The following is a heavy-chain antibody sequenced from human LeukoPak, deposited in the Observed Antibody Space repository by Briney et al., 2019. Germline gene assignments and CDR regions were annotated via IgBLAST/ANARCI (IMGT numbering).Heavy chain of an antibody. CDR1: GFTFSNYW. CDR2: VNSDGSRI. V-gene: IGHV3-74*01. Sequence: GGSLRLSCAASGFTFSNYWMHWVRQAPGKGLVWVSRVNSDGSRINYADCVKGRFTISRDNAENTLYLQMDSLGVEDTAVYYCARLSGYYQNWFDPWGQGTLVTVSS. CDR3: ARLSGYYQNWFDP. J-gene: IGHJ5*02. D-gene: IGHD3-22*01.